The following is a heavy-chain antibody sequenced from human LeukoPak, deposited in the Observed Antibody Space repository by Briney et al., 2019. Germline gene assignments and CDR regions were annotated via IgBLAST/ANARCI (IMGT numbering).Heavy chain of an antibody. J-gene: IGHJ5*02. D-gene: IGHD1-26*01. Sequence: SVKVSCKASGGTFSSYAISWVRQAPGQGLEWMGGIIPIFGTANYAQKFQGRVTITTDESTSTAYMELSSLRSEDTAVYYCARDGVGAPGNWFDPWGQGTLVTVSS. CDR1: GGTFSSYA. CDR2: IIPIFGTA. CDR3: ARDGVGAPGNWFDP. V-gene: IGHV1-69*05.